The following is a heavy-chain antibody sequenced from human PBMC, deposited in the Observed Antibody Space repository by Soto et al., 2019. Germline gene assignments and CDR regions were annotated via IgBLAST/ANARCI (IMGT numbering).Heavy chain of an antibody. CDR3: ARVNGSSGWYSLYYYYYDMDV. CDR1: GYSFTSYW. Sequence: PGESLKISCKGSGYSFTSYWIGWVRQMPGKGLEWMGIIYLGDSDTRYSPSFQGQVTISADKSISTAYLQWSSLKASDTAMYYCARVNGSSGWYSLYYYYYDMDVWGQGTTVTVSS. J-gene: IGHJ6*02. D-gene: IGHD6-19*01. V-gene: IGHV5-51*01. CDR2: IYLGDSDT.